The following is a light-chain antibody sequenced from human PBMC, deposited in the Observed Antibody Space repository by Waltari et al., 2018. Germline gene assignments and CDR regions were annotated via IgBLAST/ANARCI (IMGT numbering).Light chain of an antibody. Sequence: DIQMTQSPSSLSASVGDRVTITCQASQDISNFLNCYQQKPGKAPQLLIYEASSLETGDPSRFSGSGSGTDFTFTINSLQPEDIATYYCQQYDHFPPYTFGQGTKLEIK. CDR2: EAS. CDR3: QQYDHFPPYT. J-gene: IGKJ2*01. CDR1: QDISNF. V-gene: IGKV1-33*01.